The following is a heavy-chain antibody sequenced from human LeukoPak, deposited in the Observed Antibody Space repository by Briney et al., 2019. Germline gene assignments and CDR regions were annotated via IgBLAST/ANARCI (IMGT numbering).Heavy chain of an antibody. CDR3: ARLSRGAAAGFDC. J-gene: IGHJ4*02. CDR1: DGSISSYY. CDR2: IYYSGST. V-gene: IGHV4-59*13. D-gene: IGHD6-13*01. Sequence: PSETLSLTCTVPDGSISSYYWSWIRQPPGKGLEWIGYIYYSGSTNFNPSLKSRVSISVDTSKNQFSLNLTSVTAADTAFYYCARLSRGAAAGFDCWGPGTLVTVSS.